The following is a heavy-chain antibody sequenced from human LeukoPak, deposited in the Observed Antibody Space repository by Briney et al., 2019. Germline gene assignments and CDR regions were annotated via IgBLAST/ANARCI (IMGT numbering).Heavy chain of an antibody. CDR2: ISHAGSNT. D-gene: IGHD6-13*01. Sequence: PGGSLRLSCAASGFTFSTYAMHWVRQAPGKGLEWVAVISHAGSNTFYADPVKGRFTNSRDNSKNTLYLQIDSLRPEDTAVYYCASGGMSSSWYVEYWGQGTLVTVSS. CDR3: ASGGMSSSWYVEY. J-gene: IGHJ4*02. V-gene: IGHV3-30-3*01. CDR1: GFTFSTYA.